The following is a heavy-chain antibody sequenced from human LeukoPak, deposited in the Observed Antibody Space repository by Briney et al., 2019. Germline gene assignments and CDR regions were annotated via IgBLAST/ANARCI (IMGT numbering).Heavy chain of an antibody. CDR3: AKDRFGSGGPNWFGR. Sequence: PGGSLTLSRARSGFTCSRYAVRGVSDVRGRGLEWVSYISGSGGETFSTETGKGRSTIARDNSKNTLYLPMNNLSAEDTAVYYCAKDRFGSGGPNWFGRWGQGTLVTVSS. V-gene: IGHV3-23*01. J-gene: IGHJ5*02. CDR2: ISGSGGET. CDR1: GFTCSRYA. D-gene: IGHD3-10*01.